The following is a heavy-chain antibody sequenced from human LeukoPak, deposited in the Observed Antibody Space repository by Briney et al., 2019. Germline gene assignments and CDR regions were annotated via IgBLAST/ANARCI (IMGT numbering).Heavy chain of an antibody. D-gene: IGHD3-10*01. CDR1: GYTFTNDY. V-gene: IGHV5-51*01. CDR2: FHPGDSRN. J-gene: IGHJ4*02. CDR3: ARLTYYGPTHYFDY. Sequence: GESLKISCKGSGYTFTNDYIGWVRQLPGKGLEWMGIFHPGDSRNKYSPFFEGQVTISADKSISTAYLQWSSLKASDTAVYYCARLTYYGPTHYFDYWGQGTLVTVSS.